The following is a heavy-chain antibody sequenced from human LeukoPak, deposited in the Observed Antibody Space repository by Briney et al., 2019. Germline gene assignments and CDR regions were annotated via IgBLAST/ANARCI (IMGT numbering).Heavy chain of an antibody. D-gene: IGHD6-19*01. CDR1: GFTFSSYA. J-gene: IGHJ1*01. Sequence: SGGSLRLSCAASGFTFSSYAMHWVRQAPGKGLEWVAVISYDGSNKYYADSVKGRFTISRDNSKNTLYLQMNSLRPEGTAGYYCARGGKIPLAGTRSPQYFQHWGQGTLVTVSS. CDR2: ISYDGSNK. CDR3: ARGGKIPLAGTRSPQYFQH. V-gene: IGHV3-30*04.